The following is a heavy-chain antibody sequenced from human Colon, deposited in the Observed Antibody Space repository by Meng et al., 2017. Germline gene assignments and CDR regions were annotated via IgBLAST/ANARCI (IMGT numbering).Heavy chain of an antibody. CDR3: ARVNGDFDEAWFDP. Sequence: QESGHGVVSPAETLSPTCTVSGASVSSDSHYWSWIRHSPGKGLEWIGYIYYTGNTNYNPSLASRVSMSLDTSKNHFSLHLTSVTAADTAIYYCARVNGDFDEAWFDPWGQGTLVTVSS. D-gene: IGHD4-17*01. CDR1: GASVSSDSHY. V-gene: IGHV4-61*03. J-gene: IGHJ5*02. CDR2: IYYTGNT.